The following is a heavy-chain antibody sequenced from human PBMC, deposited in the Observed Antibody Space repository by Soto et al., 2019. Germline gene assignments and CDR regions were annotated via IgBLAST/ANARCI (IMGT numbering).Heavy chain of an antibody. V-gene: IGHV5-51*01. Sequence: GESVTISCKVSGYSFTSYWIVWVLQMPGKGLEWMGIIYPGDSDTRYSPSFQGQVTISADKSISTAYLQWSSLKASDTAMYYCARHGVGGSYYFDYWGQGTMVTVSS. CDR3: ARHGVGGSYYFDY. J-gene: IGHJ4*02. CDR1: GYSFTSYW. D-gene: IGHD1-26*01. CDR2: IYPGDSDT.